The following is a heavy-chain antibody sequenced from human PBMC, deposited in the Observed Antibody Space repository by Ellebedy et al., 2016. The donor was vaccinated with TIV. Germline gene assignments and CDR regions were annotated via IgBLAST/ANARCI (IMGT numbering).Heavy chain of an antibody. Sequence: SETLSLTCTVSGGSISSRSYYWGWIRQPPGKGLEWIGSIYYSGSTYYHPSLKSRVTISVDTSKNQFSLKLSSVTAADTAVYYCTKGGTSYSDYWGQGTLVTVSS. CDR1: GGSISSRSYY. CDR2: IYYSGST. D-gene: IGHD1-1*01. V-gene: IGHV4-39*01. J-gene: IGHJ4*02. CDR3: TKGGTSYSDY.